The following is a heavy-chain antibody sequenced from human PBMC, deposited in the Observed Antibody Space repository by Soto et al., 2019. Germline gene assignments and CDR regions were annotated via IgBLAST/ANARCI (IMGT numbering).Heavy chain of an antibody. Sequence: GASVKVSCKASGYTFTSYAMHCVRQAPGQRLEWMGWINAGNGNTKYSQKFQGRVTITRDTSASTAYMELSSLRSEDTAVYYCAREEVLWFGEFSAFDIWGQGTMVTVSS. CDR1: GYTFTSYA. D-gene: IGHD3-10*01. V-gene: IGHV1-3*01. CDR3: AREEVLWFGEFSAFDI. CDR2: INAGNGNT. J-gene: IGHJ3*02.